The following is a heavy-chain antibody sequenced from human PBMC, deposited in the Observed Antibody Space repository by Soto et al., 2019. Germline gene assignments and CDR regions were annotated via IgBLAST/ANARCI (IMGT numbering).Heavy chain of an antibody. D-gene: IGHD2-8*01. CDR3: AKDRPDGGGCTNGVCYPDAFDI. CDR1: GFTFSSYA. V-gene: IGHV3-23*01. Sequence: GGSLRLSCAASGFTFSSYAMSWVRQAPGKGLEWVSAISGSGGSTYYADSVKGRFTISRDNSKNTLYLQMNSLRAEDTAVYYCAKDRPDGGGCTNGVCYPDAFDIWGQGTMVT. J-gene: IGHJ3*02. CDR2: ISGSGGST.